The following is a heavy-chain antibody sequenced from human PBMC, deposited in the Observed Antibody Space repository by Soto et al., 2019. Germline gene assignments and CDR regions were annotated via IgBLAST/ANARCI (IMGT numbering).Heavy chain of an antibody. Sequence: HPGGSLRLSCAASGYTFSSYAMSCVRQAPGKGLKWVSAISGSGGSTYYADSVKGRFTISRDNSKNTLYLLMNSLRAEVTAVYYCAKDRDITMIVVQHDDLSGRGTLASDSS. CDR3: AKDRDITMIVVQHDDL. CDR1: GYTFSSYA. V-gene: IGHV3-23*01. D-gene: IGHD3-22*01. J-gene: IGHJ2*01. CDR2: ISGSGGST.